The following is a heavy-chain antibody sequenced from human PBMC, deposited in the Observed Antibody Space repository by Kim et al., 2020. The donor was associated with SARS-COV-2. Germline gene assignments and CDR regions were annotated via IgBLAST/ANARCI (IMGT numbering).Heavy chain of an antibody. D-gene: IGHD3-22*01. V-gene: IGHV4-39*01. CDR3: ARHRTITMIVVVSDAFDI. J-gene: IGHJ3*02. Sequence: KSRVTMSVDTSKNQFSLMLSSVTAADTAVYYCARHRTITMIVVVSDAFDIWGQGTIVTVSS.